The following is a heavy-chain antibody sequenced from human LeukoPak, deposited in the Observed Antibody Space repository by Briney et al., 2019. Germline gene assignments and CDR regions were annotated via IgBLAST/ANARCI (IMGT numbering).Heavy chain of an antibody. J-gene: IGHJ4*02. CDR2: IFPHNDDT. V-gene: IGHV1-2*02. D-gene: IGHD1-26*01. Sequence: ASVKVSCKASGYAFNDYYLHWVRQAPGQGLEGMGWIFPHNDDTKYAQKFQGRVTMTRDTSISTAYMELSRLTFDDTAVYFCARSGTYYHLGYWGQGTLVTVSS. CDR3: ARSGTYYHLGY. CDR1: GYAFNDYY.